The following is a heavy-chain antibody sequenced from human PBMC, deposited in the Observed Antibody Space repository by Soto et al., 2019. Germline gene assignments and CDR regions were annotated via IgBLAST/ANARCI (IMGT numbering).Heavy chain of an antibody. CDR3: SRDSFNAENSWEHDYSGFVDY. CDR2: IWYDGSNT. Sequence: GGSLRLSCAASGFTFSSYGMHWVRQAPGKGLEWVAFIWYDGSNTEYVDSVKGRFIISRDKSRDTVYLEMNSLRAEDTAVYHCSRDSFNAENSWEHDYSGFVDYWGQGTQVTVSS. CDR1: GFTFSSYG. J-gene: IGHJ4*02. D-gene: IGHD3-22*01. V-gene: IGHV3-33*01.